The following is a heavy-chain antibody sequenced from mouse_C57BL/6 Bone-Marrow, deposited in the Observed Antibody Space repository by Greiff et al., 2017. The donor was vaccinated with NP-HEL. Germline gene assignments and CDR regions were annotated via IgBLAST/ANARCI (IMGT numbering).Heavy chain of an antibody. CDR1: GYTFTSYW. V-gene: IGHV1-55*01. Sequence: VQLQQSGAELVKPGASVKMSCKASGYTFTSYWLTWVKQRPGQGLEWIGDIYPGSGSTNYNEKFKSKATLTVDTSSSTAYMQLSSLTSEGSAVYYCARSFYYGYDEAYSPWFAYWGQGTLVTVSA. CDR2: IYPGSGST. CDR3: ARSFYYGYDEAYSPWFAY. D-gene: IGHD2-2*01. J-gene: IGHJ3*01.